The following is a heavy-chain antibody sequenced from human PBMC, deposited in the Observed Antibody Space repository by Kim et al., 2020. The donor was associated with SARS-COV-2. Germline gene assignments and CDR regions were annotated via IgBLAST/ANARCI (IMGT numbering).Heavy chain of an antibody. V-gene: IGHV4-59*01. CDR1: GGSISSYY. D-gene: IGHD5-12*01. Sequence: SETLSLTCTVSGGSISSYYWSWIRQPPGKGLEWIGYIYYSGSTNYNPSLKSRVTISVDTSKNQFSLKLSSVTAADTAVYYCARGGLVATSREEFDYWGQGTLVTVSS. CDR2: IYYSGST. J-gene: IGHJ4*02. CDR3: ARGGLVATSREEFDY.